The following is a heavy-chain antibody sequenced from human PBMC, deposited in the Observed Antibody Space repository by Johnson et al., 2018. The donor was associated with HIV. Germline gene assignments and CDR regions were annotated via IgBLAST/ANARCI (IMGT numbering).Heavy chain of an antibody. CDR3: ARDRHCGGDCYTDDAFDI. CDR2: IGTAGDT. D-gene: IGHD2-21*02. CDR1: GFTVSSNY. J-gene: IGHJ3*02. Sequence: VQLVESGGGLVQPGGSLRLSCAASGFTVSSNYMSWVRQAPGRGLEWVSVIGTAGDTYYQGSVKGRFTISRENAKNSLYLQMNSLRAEDTAVYYCARDRHCGGDCYTDDAFDIWGQGTMVTVSS. V-gene: IGHV3-66*01.